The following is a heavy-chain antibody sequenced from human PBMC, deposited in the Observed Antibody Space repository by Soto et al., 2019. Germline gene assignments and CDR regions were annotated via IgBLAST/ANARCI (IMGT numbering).Heavy chain of an antibody. CDR1: GFYLSSSG. CDR2: IYYDESDK. Sequence: QVQLVESGGGVIQPGRSLRLSCAASGFYLSSSGMHWVRQAPGKGLEWVAVIYYDESDKVYSDSVRGRFTVSKDDSKNTLYLQMTSLRAEDTAMYFCARSRDGYNQGLNSWGQGTLVTVSS. V-gene: IGHV3-33*01. CDR3: ARSRDGYNQGLNS. J-gene: IGHJ4*02. D-gene: IGHD5-12*01.